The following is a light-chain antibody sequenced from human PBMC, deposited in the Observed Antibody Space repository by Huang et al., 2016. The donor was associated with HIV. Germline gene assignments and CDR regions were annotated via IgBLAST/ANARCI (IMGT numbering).Light chain of an antibody. CDR2: LGS. J-gene: IGKJ2*01. CDR1: QNLLYSSGHNR. V-gene: IGKV2-28*01. CDR3: MQGLQPPPT. Sequence: EIVMTQSPLSLPVTPGQPASISCWSSQNLLYSSGHNRLDWYFQRPGRSPQLLVFLGSNRAPGVPDRFTGSGSGSNFTLEISRVETDDVGTYHCMQGLQPPPTFGQGPSSKS.